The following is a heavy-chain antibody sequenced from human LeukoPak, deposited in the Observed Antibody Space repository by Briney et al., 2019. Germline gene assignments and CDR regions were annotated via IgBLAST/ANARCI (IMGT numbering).Heavy chain of an antibody. CDR3: AKDIAAAGGPCAY. J-gene: IGHJ4*02. V-gene: IGHV3-30*02. CDR2: IRSDGSDK. D-gene: IGHD6-13*01. CDR1: GFTFSGYD. Sequence: GGFLRLSCAASGFTFSGYDMHWVRQAPGKGLEWVALIRSDGSDKYYADSVKGRFTISRDNSKNTLFLQMNSLRAEDTAVYYCAKDIAAAGGPCAYWGRGTLVTVSS.